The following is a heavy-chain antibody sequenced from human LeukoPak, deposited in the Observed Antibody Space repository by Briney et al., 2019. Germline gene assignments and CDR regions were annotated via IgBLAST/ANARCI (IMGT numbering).Heavy chain of an antibody. J-gene: IGHJ4*02. CDR3: ARDPVVGAMD. CDR2: ISSSSSTI. V-gene: IGHV3-48*04. Sequence: GGSLRLSCAASGFTFCSYSMNWVRQAPGKGLEWISYISSSSSTIYYADSVKGRFTISRDNAKNSLYLQMNSLRAEDTAVYYCARDPVVGAMDWGQGTLVTVSS. CDR1: GFTFCSYS. D-gene: IGHD1-26*01.